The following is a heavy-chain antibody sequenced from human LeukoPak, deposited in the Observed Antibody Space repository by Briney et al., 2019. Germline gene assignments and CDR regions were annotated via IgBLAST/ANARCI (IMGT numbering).Heavy chain of an antibody. Sequence: GRSLRLSCAASGFTFSSYGMHWVRQAPGKGLEWVAVIWYDGSNKYYADSVKGRFTISRDNSKNTLYLQMNSLRAEDTAVYYCASKRGYSGYAADYWGQGTLVTVSS. CDR1: GFTFSSYG. J-gene: IGHJ4*02. V-gene: IGHV3-33*01. CDR3: ASKRGYSGYAADY. CDR2: IWYDGSNK. D-gene: IGHD5-12*01.